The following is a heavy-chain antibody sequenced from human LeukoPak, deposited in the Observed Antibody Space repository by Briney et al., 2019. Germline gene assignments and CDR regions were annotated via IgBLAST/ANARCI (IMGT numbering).Heavy chain of an antibody. CDR2: ILPILGIA. V-gene: IGHV1-69*04. Sequence: SVKVSCKASGGTFSSYAISWVRQAPGQGLEWMGRILPILGIANYAQKFQGRVTITADKSTSTAYLELSSLRSEDTAVYYCARGLAAAAYSWGQGTLATVSS. J-gene: IGHJ4*02. D-gene: IGHD6-13*01. CDR3: ARGLAAAAYS. CDR1: GGTFSSYA.